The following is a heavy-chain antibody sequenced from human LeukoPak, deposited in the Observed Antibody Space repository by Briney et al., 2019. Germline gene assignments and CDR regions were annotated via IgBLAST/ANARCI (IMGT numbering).Heavy chain of an antibody. CDR1: GGSFSGYY. CDR3: ARRALVRTFDY. J-gene: IGHJ4*02. V-gene: IGHV4-34*01. Sequence: WETLALTCAVYGGSFSGYYWSWIRQPPGKGLEGIGEINHSGSTKYYPSLKSRVIISVDTSKNQFSLKLSSVTAADTAVYYCARRALVRTFDYWGQGTLVTVSS. D-gene: IGHD4/OR15-4a*01. CDR2: INHSGST.